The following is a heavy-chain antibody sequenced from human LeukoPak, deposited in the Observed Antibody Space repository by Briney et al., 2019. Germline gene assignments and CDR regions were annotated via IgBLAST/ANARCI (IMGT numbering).Heavy chain of an antibody. CDR1: GGSISSYY. Sequence: SETLSPTCTVSGGSISSYYWSWIRQPPGKGLEWIGYIYTSGSTNYNPSLKSRVTISVDTSKNQFSLKLSSVTAADTAVYYCAGHYYYDSSGYFWGQGTLVTVSS. V-gene: IGHV4-4*09. J-gene: IGHJ4*02. CDR3: AGHYYYDSSGYF. D-gene: IGHD3-22*01. CDR2: IYTSGST.